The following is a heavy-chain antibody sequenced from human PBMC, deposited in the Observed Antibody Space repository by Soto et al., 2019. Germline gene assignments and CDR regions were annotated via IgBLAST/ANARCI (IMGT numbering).Heavy chain of an antibody. CDR2: IHYSGRT. D-gene: IGHD1-26*01. Sequence: SETLSLTCSVSNGSISGFYWTWIRQPPGKILEWIGYIHYSGRTDYNPSLTSRATMSVDTSKNQFSLNLKSITAADTAVYYCVRVGVGTGDHFDAWGRGNLVTVYS. CDR1: NGSISGFY. CDR3: VRVGVGTGDHFDA. J-gene: IGHJ4*02. V-gene: IGHV4-59*12.